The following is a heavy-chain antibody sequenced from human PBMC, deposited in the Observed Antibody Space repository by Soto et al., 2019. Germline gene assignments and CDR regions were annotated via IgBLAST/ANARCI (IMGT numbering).Heavy chain of an antibody. CDR3: ARDPNRLEYEFWSGFDY. J-gene: IGHJ4*02. V-gene: IGHV3-33*01. CDR1: GFTFSSYG. D-gene: IGHD3-3*01. Sequence: QVQLVESGGGVVQPGRSLRLSCAASGFTFSSYGMHWVRQAPGKGLEWVAVIWYDGSNKYYADSVKGRFTISRDNSKNTLYLQMNSLRDEDTAVYYCARDPNRLEYEFWSGFDYWGQGTLVTVSS. CDR2: IWYDGSNK.